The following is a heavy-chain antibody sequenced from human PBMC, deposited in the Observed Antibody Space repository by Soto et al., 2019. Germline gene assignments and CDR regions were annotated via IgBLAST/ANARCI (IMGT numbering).Heavy chain of an antibody. V-gene: IGHV4-59*01. CDR2: IYYSGNT. CDR3: AREGVAVAGTIDY. J-gene: IGHJ4*02. CDR1: GGSFGTYS. Sequence: SETLSLTSTVSGGSFGTYSWSWIRQPPGKGLEWIGYIYYSGNTNYNPSLKSRVTISLDTSRNQFSLKLRSVTAADTAVYYCAREGVAVAGTIDYWGQGTLVTVSS. D-gene: IGHD6-19*01.